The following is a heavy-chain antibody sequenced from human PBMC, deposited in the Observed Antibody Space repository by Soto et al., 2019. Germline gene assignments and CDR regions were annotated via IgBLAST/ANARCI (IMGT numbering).Heavy chain of an antibody. CDR1: GFTFSSYA. CDR2: ISGSGGST. D-gene: IGHD3-16*02. CDR3: AKFAQSFQLYRKGFDY. V-gene: IGHV3-23*01. J-gene: IGHJ4*02. Sequence: GWSLSLSCAASGFTFSSYAMSWVRQAPGKGLEWVSAISGSGGSTYYADSVKGRFTISRDNSKNTLYLQMNSLRAEDTAVYYCAKFAQSFQLYRKGFDYWGQGTLVTVSS.